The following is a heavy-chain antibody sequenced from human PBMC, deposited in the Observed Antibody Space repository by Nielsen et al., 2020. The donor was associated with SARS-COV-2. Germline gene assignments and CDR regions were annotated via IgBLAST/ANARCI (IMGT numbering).Heavy chain of an antibody. CDR3: ARGDIAVVPAAMFRGDDAFDI. Sequence: GSLRLSCSVSGGSLSSRNYYWGWIRQPPGKGLEWIGTIYYSGSVSYNPSLRSRVTISVDTSKKHFSLKLTSVTAADTAVYFCARGDIAVVPAAMFRGDDAFDIWGQGTMVRVSS. CDR2: IYYSGSV. V-gene: IGHV4-39*02. D-gene: IGHD2-2*01. J-gene: IGHJ3*02. CDR1: GGSLSSRNYY.